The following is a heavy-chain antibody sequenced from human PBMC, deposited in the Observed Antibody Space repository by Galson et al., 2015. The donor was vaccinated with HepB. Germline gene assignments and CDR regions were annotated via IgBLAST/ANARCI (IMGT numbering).Heavy chain of an antibody. CDR2: ISGSGGST. Sequence: SLRLSCAASGFTFSTYAMSWVRQAPGKGLEWVSGISGSGGSTFYADSVKGWFTISRDNSKNTLYLQMDSLRAEDTAVYYCAKVERGYSHRRSFRGHFDYWGQGTLVTVSS. V-gene: IGHV3-23*01. J-gene: IGHJ4*02. CDR1: GFTFSTYA. CDR3: AKVERGYSHRRSFRGHFDY. D-gene: IGHD5-18*01.